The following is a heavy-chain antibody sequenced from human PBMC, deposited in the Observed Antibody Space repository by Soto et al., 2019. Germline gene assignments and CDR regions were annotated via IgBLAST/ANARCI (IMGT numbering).Heavy chain of an antibody. CDR1: GFTFSSYG. Sequence: HPGGSLRLSCAASGFTFSSYGMHWVRQAPGKGLEWVAVISYDGSNKYYADSAKGRFTISRDNSKNTXXXXXXXXXXXDTAVYYCAKDLDSSGFDYWGQGTLVTXS. CDR2: ISYDGSNK. V-gene: IGHV3-30*18. CDR3: AKDLDSSGFDY. D-gene: IGHD6-19*01. J-gene: IGHJ4*02.